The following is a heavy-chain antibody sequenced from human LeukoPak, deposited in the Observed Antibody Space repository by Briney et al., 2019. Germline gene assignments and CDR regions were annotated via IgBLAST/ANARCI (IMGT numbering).Heavy chain of an antibody. D-gene: IGHD3-10*01. CDR2: IWFGGSNK. V-gene: IGHV3-33*01. CDR1: AFTFSNYG. Sequence: GGSLRLSCAASAFTFSNYGMHWVRQAPGKGLGWVAAIWFGGSNKDDADSVKGRFTISRDNSKNTLSLHMNSLRAEDTAVYYCARDRLFGSGTGNLPADYWGQGTLVTVSS. CDR3: ARDRLFGSGTGNLPADY. J-gene: IGHJ4*02.